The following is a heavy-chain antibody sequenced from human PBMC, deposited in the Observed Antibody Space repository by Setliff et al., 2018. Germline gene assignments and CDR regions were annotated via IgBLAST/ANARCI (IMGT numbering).Heavy chain of an antibody. D-gene: IGHD3-16*01. J-gene: IGHJ4*02. Sequence: SETLSLTCTVSGGSISSHYWSWIRQPPGKGLEWIGHSYYIGSTDYNPSLKSRVTISLDTSKNQFSLNLNSVTAADTAVYYWARGGVLGTGDFDYWGQGTLGTVSS. CDR3: ARGGVLGTGDFDY. CDR2: SYYIGST. V-gene: IGHV4-59*11. CDR1: GGSISSHY.